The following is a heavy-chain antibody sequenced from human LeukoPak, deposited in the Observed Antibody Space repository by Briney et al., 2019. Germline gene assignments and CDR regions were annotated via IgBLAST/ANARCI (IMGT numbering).Heavy chain of an antibody. V-gene: IGHV3-23*01. CDR3: ARRYSGDDCYPYYFDY. CDR2: ISGSGGDT. D-gene: IGHD2-21*02. J-gene: IGHJ4*02. Sequence: GGSLRLSCAASGFTFRSYGMGWVRQAPGKGPEWVSAISGSGGDTYYADSVKGRFTISRDNSKNTLYLQMNSLRVEDTALYYCARRYSGDDCYPYYFDYWGQGTLVTVSS. CDR1: GFTFRSYG.